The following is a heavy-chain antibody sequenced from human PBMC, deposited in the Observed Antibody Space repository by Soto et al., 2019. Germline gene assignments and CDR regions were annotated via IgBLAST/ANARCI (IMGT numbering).Heavy chain of an antibody. J-gene: IGHJ4*02. CDR1: GYTFTSYD. D-gene: IGHD3-22*01. V-gene: IGHV1-8*01. CDR2: MDPNSGNT. Sequence: ASVKVSCKASGYTFTSYDINWVRQATGQGLEWMGWMDPNSGNTGYAQKFQGRVTMTRNTSISTAYMELSSLRSGDTAVYYCARRSGTYYYDSSGYFHFDYWGQGTLVTVSS. CDR3: ARRSGTYYYDSSGYFHFDY.